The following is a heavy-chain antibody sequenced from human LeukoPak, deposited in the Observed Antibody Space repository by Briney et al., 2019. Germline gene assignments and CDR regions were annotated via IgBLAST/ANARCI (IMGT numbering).Heavy chain of an antibody. Sequence: GGSLRLSCAASGFTFSSYSMNWVRQAPGKGLEWVAYITRSSSPIYYADSVKGRFTISRDNVENSLHLQMNSLGAEDTAMYYCTRDPHALDYWGQGTLVTVSS. V-gene: IGHV3-48*01. CDR3: TRDPHALDY. J-gene: IGHJ4*02. CDR2: ITRSSSPI. CDR1: GFTFSSYS.